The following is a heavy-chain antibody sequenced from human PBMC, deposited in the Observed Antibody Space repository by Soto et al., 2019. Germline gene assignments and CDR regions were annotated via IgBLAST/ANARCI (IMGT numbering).Heavy chain of an antibody. Sequence: GGSLRLSCAASGFTFSSYGMHWVRQAPGKGLEWVSAITYDGSNKYYADSVKGRFTISRDNSKNTLYLQMNSLRAEDKAVYYCAEDEHELLDPDYYCYCLDVWGQGTTVTVSS. J-gene: IGHJ6*02. CDR1: GFTFSSYG. CDR2: ITYDGSNK. D-gene: IGHD2-15*01. V-gene: IGHV3-30*18. CDR3: AEDEHELLDPDYYCYCLDV.